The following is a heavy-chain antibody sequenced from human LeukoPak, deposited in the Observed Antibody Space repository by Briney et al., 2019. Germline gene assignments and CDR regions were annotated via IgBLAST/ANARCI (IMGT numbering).Heavy chain of an antibody. CDR1: GGSISSSSYY. CDR3: ARDYGIAAAGNFQH. D-gene: IGHD6-13*01. J-gene: IGHJ1*01. V-gene: IGHV4-61*02. CDR2: IYTSGST. Sequence: SETLSLTCTVSGGSISSSSYYWSWIRQPAGKGPEWIGRIYTSGSTNYNPSLKSRVTMSVDTSKNQFSLKLSSVTAADTAVYYCARDYGIAAAGNFQHWGQGTLVTVSS.